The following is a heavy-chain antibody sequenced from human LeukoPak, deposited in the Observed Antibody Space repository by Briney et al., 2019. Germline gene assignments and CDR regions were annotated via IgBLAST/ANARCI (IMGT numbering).Heavy chain of an antibody. J-gene: IGHJ3*02. CDR1: GGSISSYY. Sequence: SETLSLTCTVSGGSISSYYWSWIRQPPGKGLEWIGYIYYSGSTNYNPSLKSRGTISVDTSKNQFSLKLSPVTAADTDVYYCARDSFRDYVWGSYRYTEGAFDIWGQGTMVTVSS. CDR3: ARDSFRDYVWGSYRYTEGAFDI. D-gene: IGHD3-16*02. V-gene: IGHV4-59*01. CDR2: IYYSGST.